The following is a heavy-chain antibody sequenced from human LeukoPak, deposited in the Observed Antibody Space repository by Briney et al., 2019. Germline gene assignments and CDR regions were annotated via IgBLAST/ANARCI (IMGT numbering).Heavy chain of an antibody. V-gene: IGHV3-23*01. CDR2: ISGSGERT. Sequence: GGSLRLSCAASGFTFNNYAMNWVRQAPGKGLEWVSTISGSGERTYYADSVKGRFTISRDNSKNTLYLQMNSLRAEDTAVYYCAKAANYYYYYMDVWGKGTTVTVSS. CDR1: GFTFNNYA. CDR3: AKAANYYYYYMDV. J-gene: IGHJ6*03.